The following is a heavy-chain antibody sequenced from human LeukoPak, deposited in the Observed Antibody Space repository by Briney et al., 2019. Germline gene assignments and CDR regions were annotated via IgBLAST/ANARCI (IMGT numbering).Heavy chain of an antibody. J-gene: IGHJ4*02. D-gene: IGHD3-10*01. V-gene: IGHV3-30*03. CDR3: VRRDYYGSGSYGVDY. Sequence: GRSLRLSCAASGFTFSSYGMHWVRQAPGKGLEWVAVISYDGSNKYYADSVKGRFTISRDNSKNTLYLQMNSLRAEDTAVYYCVRRDYYGSGSYGVDYWGQGTLVTVSS. CDR1: GFTFSSYG. CDR2: ISYDGSNK.